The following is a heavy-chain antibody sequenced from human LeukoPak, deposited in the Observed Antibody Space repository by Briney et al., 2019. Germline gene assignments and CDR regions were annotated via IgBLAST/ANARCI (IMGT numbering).Heavy chain of an antibody. Sequence: GGSLRLSCAASGFSFRNAWMNWVRQARGEGREGVGRIKSKTDGGTTDYAAHVKGRFSISSDDSKNTLYLQMNSLKTEDTAVYYCTRGGYYGDFDYWGQGTLVTVSS. CDR3: TRGGYYGDFDY. D-gene: IGHD1-26*01. CDR2: IKSKTDGGTT. J-gene: IGHJ4*02. V-gene: IGHV3-15*01. CDR1: GFSFRNAW.